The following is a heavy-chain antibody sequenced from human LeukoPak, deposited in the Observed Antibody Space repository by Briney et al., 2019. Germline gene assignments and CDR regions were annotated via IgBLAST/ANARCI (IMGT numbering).Heavy chain of an antibody. J-gene: IGHJ4*02. Sequence: SETLSLTCTVSGYSISSGYYWGWIRQPPGKGLEWIGSIYHSGSTYYNPSLKSRVTISVDTSKNQFSLKLSSVTAADTAVYYCARHRGVAVAGPFDYWGQGTLVTVSS. D-gene: IGHD6-13*01. CDR1: GYSISSGYY. CDR2: IYHSGST. CDR3: ARHRGVAVAGPFDY. V-gene: IGHV4-38-2*02.